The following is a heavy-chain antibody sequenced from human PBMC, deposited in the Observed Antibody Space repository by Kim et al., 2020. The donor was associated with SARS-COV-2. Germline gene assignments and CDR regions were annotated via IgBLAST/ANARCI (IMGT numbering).Heavy chain of an antibody. CDR3: ARTTSAWICEY. V-gene: IGHV3-23*03. CDR1: GFTFSTYA. J-gene: IGHJ4*02. D-gene: IGHD1-1*01. CDR2: IYSGGSST. Sequence: GGSLRLSCAASGFTFSTYAMSWVRQAPGMGLEWVATIYSGGSSTFYADSVKGRFTISRDNSKNTLYLQINSLRAEDTAVYYCARTTSAWICEYWGQG.